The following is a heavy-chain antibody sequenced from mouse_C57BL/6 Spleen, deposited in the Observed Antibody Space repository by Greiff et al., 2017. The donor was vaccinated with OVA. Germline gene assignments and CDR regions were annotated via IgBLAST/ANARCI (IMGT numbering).Heavy chain of an antibody. J-gene: IGHJ1*03. D-gene: IGHD1-1*01. CDR2: IYPGDGDT. CDR1: GYAFSSSW. CDR3: ARDYYDDWYFDV. V-gene: IGHV1-82*01. Sequence: VMLVESGPELVKPGASVKISCKASGYAFSSSWMNWVKQRPGKGLEWIGRIYPGDGDTNYNGKFKGKATLTADKSSSTAYMQLSSLTSEDSAVYFCARDYYDDWYFDVWGTGTTVTVSS.